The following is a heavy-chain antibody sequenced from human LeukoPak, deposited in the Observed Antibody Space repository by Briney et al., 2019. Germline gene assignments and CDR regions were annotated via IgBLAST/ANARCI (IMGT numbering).Heavy chain of an antibody. CDR2: IYPGDSDT. Sequence: GESLKISXKGSGYSFTSYWIGWVRQMPGKGLEWMGIIYPGDSDTRYSPSFQGQVTISADKSISTAYLQWSSLKASDTAMYYCARHLSDRDRYCDSSGYSPNFDYWGQGTLVTVSS. J-gene: IGHJ4*02. CDR3: ARHLSDRDRYCDSSGYSPNFDY. V-gene: IGHV5-51*01. CDR1: GYSFTSYW. D-gene: IGHD3-22*01.